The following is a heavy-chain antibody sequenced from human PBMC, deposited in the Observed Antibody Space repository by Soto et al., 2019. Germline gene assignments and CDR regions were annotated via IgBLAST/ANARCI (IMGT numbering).Heavy chain of an antibody. J-gene: IGHJ5*02. CDR2: IYHSGRT. D-gene: IGHD3-9*01. Sequence: ETRSLAFTVSGYSLSSCYYWGWIRQPPGKGLGWIGSIYHSGRTYYHPSLKSRVTISVDTSKNQFSLKLSSVTAADTAVDYCERLPVLRYLDYSHLFDPWGQGTLVTVS. CDR3: ERLPVLRYLDYSHLFDP. CDR1: GYSLSSCYY. V-gene: IGHV4-38-2*02.